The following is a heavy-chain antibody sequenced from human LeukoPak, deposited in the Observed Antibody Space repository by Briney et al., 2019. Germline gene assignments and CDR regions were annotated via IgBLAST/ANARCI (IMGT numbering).Heavy chain of an antibody. CDR1: GYSISSSSYY. D-gene: IGHD1-1*01. CDR2: IYTSGYT. Sequence: PSETLSLTCTVSGYSISSSSYYWSWIRQPAGKGLEWIGRIYTSGYTNYTPSVKSRVTISVDTSKNQFSLMLSSVTAADTAVYYCARTGGRYWFDPWGKGTLVTVSS. J-gene: IGHJ5*02. CDR3: ARTGGRYWFDP. V-gene: IGHV4-61*02.